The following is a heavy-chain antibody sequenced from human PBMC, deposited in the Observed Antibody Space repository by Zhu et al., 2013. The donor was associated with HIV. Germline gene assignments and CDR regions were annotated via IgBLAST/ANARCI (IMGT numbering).Heavy chain of an antibody. Sequence: QVQLVQSGAEVKKPGSSVKVSCKASGGTFSSYAISWVRQAPGQGLEWMGGIIPIFGTANYAQKFQGRVTITADKSTSTAYMELSSLRSEDTAVYYCLLSYVDTAMVFRPIDYYYGMDVWGQG. V-gene: IGHV1-69*06. CDR3: LLSYVDTAMVFRPIDYYYGMDV. D-gene: IGHD5-18*01. CDR1: GGTFSSYA. CDR2: IIPIFGTA. J-gene: IGHJ6*02.